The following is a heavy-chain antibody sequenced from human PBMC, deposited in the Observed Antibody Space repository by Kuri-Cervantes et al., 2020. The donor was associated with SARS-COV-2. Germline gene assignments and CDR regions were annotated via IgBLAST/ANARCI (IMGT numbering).Heavy chain of an antibody. Sequence: SETLSLTCAVSDDSISDFTYYWGWIRQSPGRGLEWLGSINYAATTYYNPSLKSRVTISVDTSKNQFSLKLSSVTAADTAVYYCARQMMSSITIFGVVITRNWFDPWGQGAPVTVSS. CDR3: ARQMMSSITIFGVVITRNWFDP. D-gene: IGHD3-3*01. J-gene: IGHJ5*02. CDR1: DDSISDFTYY. V-gene: IGHV4-39*01. CDR2: INYAATT.